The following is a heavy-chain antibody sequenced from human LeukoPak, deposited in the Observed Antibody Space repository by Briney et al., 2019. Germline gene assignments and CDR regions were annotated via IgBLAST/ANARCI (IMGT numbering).Heavy chain of an antibody. CDR2: IIPIFGTA. Sequence: GASVKVSCKASGGTFSSYAISWVRQAPGQGLEWMGGIIPIFGTANYAQKFQGRVTITADESTSTAYMELSSLRSEDTAVYYCRGIDYGGNNHDYWGQGTLVTVSS. V-gene: IGHV1-69*13. CDR3: RGIDYGGNNHDY. D-gene: IGHD4-23*01. CDR1: GGTFSSYA. J-gene: IGHJ4*02.